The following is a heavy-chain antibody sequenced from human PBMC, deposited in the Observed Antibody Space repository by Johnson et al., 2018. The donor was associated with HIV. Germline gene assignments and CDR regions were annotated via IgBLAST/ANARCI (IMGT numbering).Heavy chain of an antibody. J-gene: IGHJ3*02. CDR3: AKDRELLELSHAFDS. CDR1: GFTFSDYY. CDR2: IRYDGSNK. Sequence: QVQLVESGGGLVKPGGSLRLSCAASGFTFSDYYMSWIRQAPGKGLEWVAFIRYDGSNKYYADSVKGRFTISRDNSKNTLYLQMNSLRAEDTALYYCAKDRELLELSHAFDSWGQGTMVTVSS. V-gene: IGHV3-30*02. D-gene: IGHD1-7*01.